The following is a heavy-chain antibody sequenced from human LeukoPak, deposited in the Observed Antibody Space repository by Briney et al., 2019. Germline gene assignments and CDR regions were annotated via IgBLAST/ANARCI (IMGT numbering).Heavy chain of an antibody. D-gene: IGHD2-2*01. CDR3: ASVRPDPLRFHYFDY. J-gene: IGHJ4*02. CDR2: ISGDGNTI. V-gene: IGHV3-48*04. Sequence: PGGSLRLSXAASGFTFSSYSMNWVRQAPGKGLEWVSYISGDGNTIHYADSVRGRFTISRDNAKNSLYLQMNSLRAEDTAVYYCASVRPDPLRFHYFDYWGQGTLVTVSS. CDR1: GFTFSSYS.